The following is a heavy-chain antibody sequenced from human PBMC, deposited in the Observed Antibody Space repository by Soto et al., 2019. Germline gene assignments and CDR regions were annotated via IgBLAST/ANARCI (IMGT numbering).Heavy chain of an antibody. CDR3: ARSGYSYGPNPLLY. Sequence: QVQLQESGPGLVKPSQTLSLTCTVSGGSISSGGYYWSWIRQHPGKGLEWIGYIYYSGSTYYNPSLTSQVTISVDTSKIQFSLKLSSVTAADTAVYYCARSGYSYGPNPLLYWGQGTLVTVSS. D-gene: IGHD5-18*01. CDR2: IYYSGST. CDR1: GGSISSGGYY. J-gene: IGHJ4*02. V-gene: IGHV4-31*01.